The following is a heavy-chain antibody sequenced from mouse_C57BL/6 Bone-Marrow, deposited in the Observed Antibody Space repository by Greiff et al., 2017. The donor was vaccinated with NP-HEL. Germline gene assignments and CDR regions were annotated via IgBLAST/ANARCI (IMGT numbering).Heavy chain of an antibody. Sequence: EVQLVESGGDLVKPGGSLKLSCAASGFTFSSSGMSWVRQTPDKRLEWVATISSGGSYTYYPESVKGRFTISRDNAKNTLYLHRSSLKSDDTAMYYCARGSSTAQATLFDYWGQGTTLTVSS. CDR1: GFTFSSSG. D-gene: IGHD3-2*02. CDR2: ISSGGSYT. CDR3: ARGSSTAQATLFDY. V-gene: IGHV5-6*01. J-gene: IGHJ2*01.